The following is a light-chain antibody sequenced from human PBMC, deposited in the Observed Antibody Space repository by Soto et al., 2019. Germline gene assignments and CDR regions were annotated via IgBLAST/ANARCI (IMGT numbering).Light chain of an antibody. CDR3: QQYYNTPLT. J-gene: IGKJ4*01. V-gene: IGKV4-1*01. Sequence: DIVMTQSPDSLAVSLGARATINCKSSQSVLYSSNNKNYLAWYQQKPGQSPKLLIFWASTRESGVPDRFSGSGSGTDFTLTISSLQAEDVAVYYCQQYYNTPLTFGGGTKVEI. CDR2: WAS. CDR1: QSVLYSSNNKNY.